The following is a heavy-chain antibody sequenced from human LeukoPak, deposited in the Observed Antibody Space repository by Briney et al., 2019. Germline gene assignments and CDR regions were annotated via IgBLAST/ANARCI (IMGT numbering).Heavy chain of an antibody. Sequence: GGSLRLSCAASGFTFSDYYMSWIRQAPGKGLEWVSYISSSSSYTNYADSVKGRFTISRDNDKNSLYLQMNSLRAEDTAVYYCARDPGAAAGYNWFDPWGQGTLVTVSS. V-gene: IGHV3-11*06. CDR3: ARDPGAAAGYNWFDP. J-gene: IGHJ5*02. D-gene: IGHD6-13*01. CDR2: ISSSSSYT. CDR1: GFTFSDYY.